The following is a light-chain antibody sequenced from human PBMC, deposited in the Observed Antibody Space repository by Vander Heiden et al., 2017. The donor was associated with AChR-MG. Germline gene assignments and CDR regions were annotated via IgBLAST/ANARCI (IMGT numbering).Light chain of an antibody. Sequence: QTVVTQEPSLTVSPGGPVTLTCASSTGAVTSGYYPNWFQQKPGQAPRALIYGTSNKHSWTPARFSGSLLGGKAALTVSGVQPDDEAEYYCLLYYGGAQGAVFGGGTQLTVL. V-gene: IGLV7-43*01. CDR2: GTS. CDR1: TGAVTSGYY. J-gene: IGLJ7*01. CDR3: LLYYGGAQGAV.